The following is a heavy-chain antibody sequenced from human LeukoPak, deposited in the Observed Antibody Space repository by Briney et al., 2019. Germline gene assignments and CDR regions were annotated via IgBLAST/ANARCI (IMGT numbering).Heavy chain of an antibody. CDR2: IIPIFGTA. CDR1: GGTFSSYA. CDR3: ARDRRFLEWFNYFDY. V-gene: IGHV1-69*05. J-gene: IGHJ4*02. D-gene: IGHD3-3*01. Sequence: SLKVSCKASGGTFSSYAISWVRQAPAQGLEWMGRIIPIFGTANYAQKFQGRVTMTTDTSTSTAYMELRSLRSDDTAVYYCARDRRFLEWFNYFDYWGQGTLVTVSS.